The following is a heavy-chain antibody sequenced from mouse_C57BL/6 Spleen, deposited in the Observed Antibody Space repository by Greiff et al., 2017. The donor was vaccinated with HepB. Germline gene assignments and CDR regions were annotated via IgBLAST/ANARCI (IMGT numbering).Heavy chain of an antibody. CDR2: IHPNSGST. CDR1: GYTFTSYW. V-gene: IGHV1-64*01. Sequence: QVQLQQPGAELVKPGASVKLSCKASGYTFTSYWMHWVKQRPGQGLEWIGMIHPNSGSTNYNEKFKSQATLTVDKSSSTAYMQLSSLTSEDSAVYYCARKESTVVARVYFDYWGQGTTLTVSS. CDR3: ARKESTVVARVYFDY. J-gene: IGHJ2*01. D-gene: IGHD1-1*01.